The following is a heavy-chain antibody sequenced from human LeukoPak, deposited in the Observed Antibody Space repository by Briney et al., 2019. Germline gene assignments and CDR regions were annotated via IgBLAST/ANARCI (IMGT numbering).Heavy chain of an antibody. CDR2: VYHSGST. V-gene: IGHV4-34*01. Sequence: SETLSLTCVLSGGPFSNYFWSWVRQTPGKGLEWIGEVYHSGSTDYNPSLKGRLTISIDTSKNHSSLKLYSVTAADTGFYYCARGGAVNGFDVWGQGTRVTVSS. J-gene: IGHJ3*01. CDR3: ARGGAVNGFDV. CDR1: GGPFSNYF.